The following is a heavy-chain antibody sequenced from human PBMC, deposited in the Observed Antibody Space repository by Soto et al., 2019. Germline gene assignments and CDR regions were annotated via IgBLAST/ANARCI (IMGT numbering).Heavy chain of an antibody. CDR3: AREDETFDY. V-gene: IGHV6-1*01. Sequence: PSQTLSLTCAITGDSVSSNSVAWNWMRQSPSRGLEWLGRTYCRSKYYNDYAVSVKSRITINPDTSKNQFSLHLNSVTPEDTAVYYCAREDETFDYWGQGTLVTVSS. CDR1: GDSVSSNSVA. CDR2: TYCRSKYYN. J-gene: IGHJ4*02.